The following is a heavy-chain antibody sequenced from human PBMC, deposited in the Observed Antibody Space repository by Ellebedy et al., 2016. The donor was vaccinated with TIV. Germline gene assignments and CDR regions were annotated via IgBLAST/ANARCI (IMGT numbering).Heavy chain of an antibody. CDR1: GFTFSSYA. V-gene: IGHV4-34*01. CDR2: VNHSGST. Sequence: ESLKISXAASGFTFSSYAMSWVRQAPGKGLEWIGEVNHSGSTNYNPSLKSRVTMSVDTSKNQFSLKLSSVTAADTALYYCARGQGRRKATDYWGQGTRVTVSS. D-gene: IGHD5-12*01. CDR3: ARGQGRRKATDY. J-gene: IGHJ4*02.